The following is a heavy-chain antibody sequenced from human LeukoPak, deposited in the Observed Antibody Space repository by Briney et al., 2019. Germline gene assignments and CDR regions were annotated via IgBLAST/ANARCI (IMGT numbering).Heavy chain of an antibody. CDR2: MKTDTDGGTT. J-gene: IGHJ4*02. D-gene: IGHD4-17*01. Sequence: MKTDTDGGTTEYVAPVRGSFTISRDDSGDTLYLQMNSLKIEDTAVYYCTTVDYGDLTPAASSDYWGQGTLVTVSS. V-gene: IGHV3-15*01. CDR3: TTVDYGDLTPAASSDY.